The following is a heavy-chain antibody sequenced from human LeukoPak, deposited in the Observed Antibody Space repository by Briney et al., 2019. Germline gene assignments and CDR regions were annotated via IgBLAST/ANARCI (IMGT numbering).Heavy chain of an antibody. CDR3: AKEFSVVGAVCDY. D-gene: IGHD1-26*01. CDR1: GFTFSSYA. V-gene: IGHV3-23*01. CDR2: ISGSGGST. J-gene: IGHJ4*02. Sequence: PGGSLRLSCAAPGFTFSSYAMSWVRQAPGKGLEWVSAISGSGGSTYYADSVKGRFTISGDNSKNTLYLQMNSLRAEDTAVYYCAKEFSVVGAVCDYWGQGTLVTVSS.